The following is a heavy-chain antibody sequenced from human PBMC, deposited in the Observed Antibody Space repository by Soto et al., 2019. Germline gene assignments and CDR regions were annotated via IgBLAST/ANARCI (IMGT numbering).Heavy chain of an antibody. V-gene: IGHV4-34*01. CDR2: INHSGST. J-gene: IGHJ4*02. D-gene: IGHD6-6*01. CDR3: AGQLYSSSSGGADY. CDR1: GGSFSGYY. Sequence: SETLSLTCAVYGGSFSGYYWSWIRQPPGKGLEWIGEINHSGSTNYNPSLKSRVTISVDTSKNQFSLKLSSVTAADTAVYYCAGQLYSSSSGGADYWGQGTLVTVSS.